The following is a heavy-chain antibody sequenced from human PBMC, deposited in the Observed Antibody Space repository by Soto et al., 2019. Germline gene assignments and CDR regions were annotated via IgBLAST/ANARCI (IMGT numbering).Heavy chain of an antibody. D-gene: IGHD5-18*01. V-gene: IGHV1-69*01. CDR1: GGTFSSYA. CDR3: ARGAPADTAMPYPFDY. J-gene: IGHJ4*02. Sequence: QVQLVQSGAEVKKPGSSVKVSCKASGGTFSSYAISWVRQAPGKGLAWMGGIIPIFGTANYAQKFQGRVTITADESTRTAYMELSSLRSEDTAVYYCARGAPADTAMPYPFDYWGQGTLVTVSS. CDR2: IIPIFGTA.